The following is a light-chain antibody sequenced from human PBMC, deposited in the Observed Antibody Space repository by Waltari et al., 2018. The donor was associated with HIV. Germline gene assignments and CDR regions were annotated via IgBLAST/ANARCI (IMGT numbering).Light chain of an antibody. CDR3: YSTDSSGDLFV. V-gene: IGLV3-10*01. J-gene: IGLJ2*01. CDR2: EDN. CDR1: ALPKRY. Sequence: SHELTPPPSVPVSPGQTARIPCSGDALPKRYAYWYQQKSGQAPVLVIYEDNKRPSGIPERFSGSNSGSVATLTVSGAQADDEADFYCYSTDSSGDLFVFSGGTKLTVL.